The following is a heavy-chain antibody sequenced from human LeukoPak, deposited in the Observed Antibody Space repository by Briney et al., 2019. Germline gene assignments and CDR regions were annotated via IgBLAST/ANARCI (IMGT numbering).Heavy chain of an antibody. CDR2: ISAYNGNT. J-gene: IGHJ5*02. D-gene: IGHD3-9*01. V-gene: IGHV1-18*01. CDR1: GYTFTSYG. Sequence: ASVKVSCKASGYTFTSYGISWVRQAPGQGLEWMGWISAYNGNTNYAQKLQGRVTMTTDTSTSTAYTELRSLRSDDTAVYQCARDSQHYDILTVYYRPNWFDPWGQGTLVTVSS. CDR3: ARDSQHYDILTVYYRPNWFDP.